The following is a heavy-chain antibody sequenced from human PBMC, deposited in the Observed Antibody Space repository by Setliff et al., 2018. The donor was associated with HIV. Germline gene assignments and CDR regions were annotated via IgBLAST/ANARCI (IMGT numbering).Heavy chain of an antibody. V-gene: IGHV4-39*07. CDR2: IYYSGST. CDR1: GASISSSSYY. Sequence: SETLSLTCTVSGASISSSSYYWGWIRQPPGKGLEWVGSIYYSGSTYYNPSLKSRVTISVDTSKNQFSLKLSSVTAADTAVYYCARDQKGYSYGYFDSWGQGTLVTVSS. J-gene: IGHJ4*02. D-gene: IGHD5-18*01. CDR3: ARDQKGYSYGYFDS.